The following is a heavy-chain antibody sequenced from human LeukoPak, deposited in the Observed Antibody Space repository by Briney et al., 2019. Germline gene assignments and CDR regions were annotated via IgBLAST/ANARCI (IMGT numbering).Heavy chain of an antibody. V-gene: IGHV4-31*03. CDR1: GGSISSGGYY. CDR3: ARGRYYDSSGYYYDWFDP. CDR2: IYYSGST. D-gene: IGHD3-22*01. Sequence: PSQTLSLTCTVSGGSISSGGYYWSWIRQHPGKGLEWIGYIYYSGSTYYNPSLKSRVTISVDTFKNQFSLKLSSVTAADTAVYYCARGRYYDSSGYYYDWFDPWGQGTLVTVSS. J-gene: IGHJ5*02.